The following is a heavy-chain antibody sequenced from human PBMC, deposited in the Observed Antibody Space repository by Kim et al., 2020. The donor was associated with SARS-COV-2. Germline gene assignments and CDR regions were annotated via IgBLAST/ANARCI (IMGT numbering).Heavy chain of an antibody. CDR2: IQEYGSEK. D-gene: IGHD3-10*01. Sequence: GGSLRLSCAASGFTFSSYLMTWVRQAPGKGLEWVATIQEYGSEKFYVDSVKGRFAISRDNARSLVYLQMNSLTAEDTAFYYCARGHFGLDHWGQGPLLPV. V-gene: IGHV3-7*03. CDR3: ARGHFGLDH. J-gene: IGHJ4*02. CDR1: GFTFSSYL.